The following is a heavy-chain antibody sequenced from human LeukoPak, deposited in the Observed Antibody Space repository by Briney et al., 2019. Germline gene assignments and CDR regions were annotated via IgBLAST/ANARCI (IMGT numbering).Heavy chain of an antibody. D-gene: IGHD6-13*01. CDR3: ARGRGASAAGIYYYFDY. J-gene: IGHJ4*02. CDR1: GYTFTSYD. V-gene: IGHV7-4-1*02. Sequence: GASVKVSCKASGYTFTSYDINWVRQATGQGLEWMGWINTNTGNPTYAQGFTGRFVFSLDTSVSTAYLQISSLKAEDTAVYYCARGRGASAAGIYYYFDYWGQGTLVTVSS. CDR2: INTNTGNP.